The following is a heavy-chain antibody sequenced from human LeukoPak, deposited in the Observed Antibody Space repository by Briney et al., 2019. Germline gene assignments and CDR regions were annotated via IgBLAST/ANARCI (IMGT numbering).Heavy chain of an antibody. Sequence: GSSVKVSCKASGGTFSSYAISWVRQAPGQGLEWMGGIIPIFGTANYAQKFQGRVTITADESTSTAYMELSSLRSEDTAVYYCASLTPRLTLKNDYWGQGTLVTVSS. V-gene: IGHV1-69*01. CDR2: IIPIFGTA. CDR1: GGTFSSYA. D-gene: IGHD4/OR15-4a*01. CDR3: ASLTPRLTLKNDY. J-gene: IGHJ4*02.